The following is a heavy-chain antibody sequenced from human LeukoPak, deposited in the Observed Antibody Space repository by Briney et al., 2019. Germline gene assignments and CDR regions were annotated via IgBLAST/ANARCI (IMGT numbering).Heavy chain of an antibody. Sequence: PGRSLRLSCAASGFTFSSYGMHWVRQAPGKGLEWVAVIWYDGSNKNYADSVKGRFTISRDNSKNTVYLQMNSLRAEDTAVYYCAKDQYSRDRATLFDYWGQGTLVTVSS. CDR2: IWYDGSNK. D-gene: IGHD6-6*01. V-gene: IGHV3-33*06. CDR1: GFTFSSYG. CDR3: AKDQYSRDRATLFDY. J-gene: IGHJ4*02.